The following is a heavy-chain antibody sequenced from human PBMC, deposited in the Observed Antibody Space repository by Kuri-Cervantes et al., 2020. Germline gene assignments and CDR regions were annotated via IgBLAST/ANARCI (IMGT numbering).Heavy chain of an antibody. CDR2: IWYDGSKK. J-gene: IGHJ6*03. CDR1: GFNFSNYG. CDR3: AKEFQVRDYYDHMDV. V-gene: IGHV3-33*06. Sequence: GGSLRLSCAASGFNFSNYGMHWVRQAPGKGLEGVAIIWYDGSKKYYADSVKGRFTISRDNSKNTLYMQMNFLRAEDTAVYFCAKEFQVRDYYDHMDVWGKGTTVTVSS.